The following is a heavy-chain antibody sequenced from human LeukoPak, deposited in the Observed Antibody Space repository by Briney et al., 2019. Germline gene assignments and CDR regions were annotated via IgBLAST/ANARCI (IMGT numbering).Heavy chain of an antibody. J-gene: IGHJ4*02. D-gene: IGHD2-2*01. CDR3: ASQVPAATYPNIIDY. CDR1: GFTFSDYY. Sequence: GGSLRLSCAASGFTFSDYYMSWIRQAPGKGLEWVSYISSSGSTIYYADSVKGRFTISRDNAKNSLYLQMNSLRAEDTAVYYGASQVPAATYPNIIDYWGQGTLVTVSS. V-gene: IGHV3-11*01. CDR2: ISSSGSTI.